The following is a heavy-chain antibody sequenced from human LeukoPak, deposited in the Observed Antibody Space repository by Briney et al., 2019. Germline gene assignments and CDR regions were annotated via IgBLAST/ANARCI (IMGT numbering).Heavy chain of an antibody. Sequence: PGGSLRLSWAASGFIFSTYGMYWVRQAPGKGLEWVAFIRHDGSIKNYADSVKGRSTISRDNSKNTLYLQMNSLRAEDTAVYYCAKDSLADIDYWGQGTLVTVSS. J-gene: IGHJ4*02. CDR2: IRHDGSIK. CDR3: AKDSLADIDY. V-gene: IGHV3-30*02. D-gene: IGHD3-16*01. CDR1: GFIFSTYG.